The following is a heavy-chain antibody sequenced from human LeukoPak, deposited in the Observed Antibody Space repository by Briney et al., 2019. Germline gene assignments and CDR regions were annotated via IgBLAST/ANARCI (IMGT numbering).Heavy chain of an antibody. CDR3: AREGGSGYCSTSGCSLDV. Sequence: GGSLRLSCAASGFTFSSYYMSWVRQAPGKGLEWVSDIYLGGNTYYADSVKGRFTISRDSSKNTLSLQMDSLRVEDTAVYFCAREGGSGYCSTSGCSLDVWGRGTTVTVSS. CDR2: IYLGGNT. V-gene: IGHV3-53*01. J-gene: IGHJ6*04. CDR1: GFTFSSYY. D-gene: IGHD2-2*01.